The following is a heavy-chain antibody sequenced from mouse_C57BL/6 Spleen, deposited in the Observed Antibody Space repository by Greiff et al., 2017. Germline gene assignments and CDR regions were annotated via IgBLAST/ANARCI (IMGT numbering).Heavy chain of an antibody. CDR1: GFTFSDYG. V-gene: IGHV5-17*01. J-gene: IGHJ4*01. Sequence: EVMLVESGGGLVKPGGSLKLSCAASGFTFSDYGMHWVRQAPEKGLEWVAYISSGSSTIYYADTVKGRFTISRDNAKNTLFLQMTSLRSEDTAMYYCARRLADWADAMDYWGQGTSVTVSS. D-gene: IGHD4-1*01. CDR2: ISSGSSTI. CDR3: ARRLADWADAMDY.